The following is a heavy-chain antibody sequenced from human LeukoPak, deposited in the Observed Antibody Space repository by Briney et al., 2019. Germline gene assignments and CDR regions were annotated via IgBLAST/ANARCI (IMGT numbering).Heavy chain of an antibody. J-gene: IGHJ4*02. CDR3: AKDTAVAGTGGQDY. V-gene: IGHV3-48*01. CDR2: ISSSSSII. D-gene: IGHD6-19*01. Sequence: GGSLRLSCAASGFTFSSYNMNWVRQAPEKGLEWVSYISSSSSIIYYADSVKGRFTISRDNSKNTLYLQMNSLRAEDTALYYCAKDTAVAGTGGQDYWGQGTLVTVSS. CDR1: GFTFSSYN.